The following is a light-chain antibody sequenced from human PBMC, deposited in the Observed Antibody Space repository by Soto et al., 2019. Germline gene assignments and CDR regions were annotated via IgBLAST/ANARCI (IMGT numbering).Light chain of an antibody. CDR1: QGIRSD. V-gene: IGKV1-17*01. Sequence: DIQMTQSPSSLSAFVGDRVNITCRATQGIRSDLGWFQQKPGKAPKRLIYAASSLQSGVPSRFSGVGSGTEFTLTISSLQPEDFATYYCLQHNRFPWTFGQGTKVEIK. J-gene: IGKJ1*01. CDR3: LQHNRFPWT. CDR2: AAS.